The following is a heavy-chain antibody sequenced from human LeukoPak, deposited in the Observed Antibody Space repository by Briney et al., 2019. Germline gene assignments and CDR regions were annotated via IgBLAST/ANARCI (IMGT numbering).Heavy chain of an antibody. Sequence: SETLSLTCTVSGGSISSSSYYWGWIRQPPGTGLEWIGSIYHSGSTYYNPSLKSRVTISVDTSKNQFSLKLSSVTAADTAVYYCARHSITMVRGVKPAPAFDIWGQGTMVTVSS. V-gene: IGHV4-39*01. J-gene: IGHJ3*02. CDR1: GGSISSSSYY. CDR2: IYHSGST. D-gene: IGHD3-10*01. CDR3: ARHSITMVRGVKPAPAFDI.